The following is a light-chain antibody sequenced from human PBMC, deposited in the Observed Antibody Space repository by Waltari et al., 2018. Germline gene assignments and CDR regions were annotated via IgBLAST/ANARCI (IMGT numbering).Light chain of an antibody. CDR2: VNSDGSH. CDR3: QTGGHGTWV. J-gene: IGLJ3*02. Sequence: QLVLTQSPSASASLGASVRLTCTLDSGHSSNIIAWHQQQPAKGPRYLMKVNSDGSHSKGDEIPYRFSGSGSGAERYLTIASVQSEDEADYYCQTGGHGTWVFGGGTKLTVL. V-gene: IGLV4-69*01. CDR1: SGHSSNI.